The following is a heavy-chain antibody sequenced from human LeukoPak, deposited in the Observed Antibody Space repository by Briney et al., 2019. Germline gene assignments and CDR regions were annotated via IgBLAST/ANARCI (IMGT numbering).Heavy chain of an antibody. V-gene: IGHV4-59*01. Sequence: SETLSLTCTVSGGSISSYYWSWIRQPPGKGLEWIGYIYYSGSTNYNPSLKSRVTISVDTSKNQFSLKLSSVTAADTAVYYCARDLGNWSPFDPWGQGTLVTVSS. J-gene: IGHJ5*02. D-gene: IGHD1-20*01. CDR2: IYYSGST. CDR3: ARDLGNWSPFDP. CDR1: GGSISSYY.